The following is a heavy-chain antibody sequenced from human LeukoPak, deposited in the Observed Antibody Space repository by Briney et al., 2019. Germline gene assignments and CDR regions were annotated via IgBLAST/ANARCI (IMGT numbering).Heavy chain of an antibody. CDR1: GYTLTELS. CDR2: FDPEDGET. CDR3: ARLYSSSWYRVDDY. D-gene: IGHD6-13*01. V-gene: IGHV1-24*01. Sequence: GASVKVSCKVSGYTLTELSMHWVRQAPGKGLEWMGGFDPEDGETIYAQKFQGRVTMTEDTSTDTAYMELSSLRSEDTAVYYCARLYSSSWYRVDDYWGQGTLVTVSS. J-gene: IGHJ4*02.